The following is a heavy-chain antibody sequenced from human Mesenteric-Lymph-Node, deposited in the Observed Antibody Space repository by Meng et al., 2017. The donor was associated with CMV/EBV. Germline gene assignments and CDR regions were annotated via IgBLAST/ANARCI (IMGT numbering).Heavy chain of an antibody. J-gene: IGHJ3*02. Sequence: GGSLRLSCKGSGYSFTSYWIGWVRQMPGKGLEWMGIIYPGDSDTRYSPSFQGQVTISADKSISTAYLQWSSLKASDTAMYYCARNHYYDSSGPHPYDAFDIWGQGTMVTVSS. CDR1: GYSFTSYW. V-gene: IGHV5-51*01. CDR3: ARNHYYDSSGPHPYDAFDI. CDR2: IYPGDSDT. D-gene: IGHD3-22*01.